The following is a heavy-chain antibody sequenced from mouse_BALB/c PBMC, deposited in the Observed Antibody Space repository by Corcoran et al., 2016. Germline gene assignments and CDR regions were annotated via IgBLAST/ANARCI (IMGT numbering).Heavy chain of an antibody. D-gene: IGHD2-1*01. CDR1: GFNIKDTY. Sequence: EVQLQQSGAELVKPGASVKLSCTASGFNIKDTYIHWVKQRPEQGLEWIGRIDPANGNSKYDPKFQGKATITADTSSNTANLQLSSLTSEDTAVYYWATYGNYESYFDYWGQGTTLTVSS. J-gene: IGHJ2*01. CDR2: IDPANGNS. V-gene: IGHV14-3*02. CDR3: ATYGNYESYFDY.